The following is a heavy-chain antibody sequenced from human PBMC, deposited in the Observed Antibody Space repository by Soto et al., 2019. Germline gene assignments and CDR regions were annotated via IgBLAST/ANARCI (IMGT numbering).Heavy chain of an antibody. V-gene: IGHV1-2*04. D-gene: IGHD3-22*01. J-gene: IGHJ6*02. CDR1: GYTFTGYY. CDR2: INPNSGGT. Sequence: GASVKVPCKASGYTFTGYYMHWVRQAPGQGLEWMGWINPNSGGTNYAQKFQGWVTMTRDTSISTAYMELSRLRSDDTAVYYCARDYREYYYDSSGTSPWQAAYYYYGMDVWGQGTTVTVSS. CDR3: ARDYREYYYDSSGTSPWQAAYYYYGMDV.